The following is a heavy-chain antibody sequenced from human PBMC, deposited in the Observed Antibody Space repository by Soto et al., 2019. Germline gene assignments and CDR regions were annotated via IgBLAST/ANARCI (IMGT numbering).Heavy chain of an antibody. CDR2: IYHSGST. CDR3: ARLVRVVVVAATFYSFDP. V-gene: IGHV4-4*02. J-gene: IGHJ5*02. D-gene: IGHD2-15*01. CDR1: GGSISSSNW. Sequence: QVQLQESGPGLVKPSGTLSLTCAVSGGSISSSNWWSWVRQPPGKGLEWIGEIYHSGSTNYNPSLKSRVTISVDKSKNQFSLKLSSVTAADTAVYYCARLVRVVVVAATFYSFDPWGQGTLVTVSS.